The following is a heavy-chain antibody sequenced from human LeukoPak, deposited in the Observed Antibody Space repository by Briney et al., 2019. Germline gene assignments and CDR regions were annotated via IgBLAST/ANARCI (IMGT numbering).Heavy chain of an antibody. CDR2: IYFSGFT. Sequence: SETLSLTCTVSGGSISHYYWSWIRQPPGKGLEWIGYIYFSGFTNYNPSLKGRVTISVDTSKNQFSLKLSSVTAADTAVYYCARGSLTGEIDYWGQGTLVTVSS. D-gene: IGHD7-27*01. V-gene: IGHV4-59*01. CDR1: GGSISHYY. CDR3: ARGSLTGEIDY. J-gene: IGHJ4*02.